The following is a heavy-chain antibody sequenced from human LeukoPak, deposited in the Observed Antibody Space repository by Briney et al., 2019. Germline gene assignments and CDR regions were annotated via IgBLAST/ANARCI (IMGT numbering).Heavy chain of an antibody. CDR3: AKALDIVVVVAASGMDV. D-gene: IGHD2-15*01. Sequence: PGGSLRLSCAASGFTFDDYGMSWVRQAPGKGLEWVSGINWNGDSTGYADSVKGRFTISRDNARNSLYLQMNSLGAEDTAVYYCAKALDIVVVVAASGMDVWGQGTTVTVSS. J-gene: IGHJ6*02. CDR1: GFTFDDYG. V-gene: IGHV3-20*04. CDR2: INWNGDST.